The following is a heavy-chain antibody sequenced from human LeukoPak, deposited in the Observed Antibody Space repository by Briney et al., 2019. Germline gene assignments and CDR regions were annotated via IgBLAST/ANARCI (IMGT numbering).Heavy chain of an antibody. CDR1: GASISSYY. CDR2: IYTSGST. Sequence: SETLSLTCSVSGASISSYYWSWIRQPAGKGLEWIGRIYTSGSTNYNPSLKSRVTMSVDTSKNQFSLKLSSVTAADTAVYYCARVNMITFGGVYFDYWGQGTLVTVSS. V-gene: IGHV4-4*07. CDR3: ARVNMITFGGVYFDY. D-gene: IGHD3-16*01. J-gene: IGHJ4*02.